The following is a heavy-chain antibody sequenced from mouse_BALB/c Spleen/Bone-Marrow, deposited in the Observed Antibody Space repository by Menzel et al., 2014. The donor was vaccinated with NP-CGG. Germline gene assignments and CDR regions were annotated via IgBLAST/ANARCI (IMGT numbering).Heavy chain of an antibody. V-gene: IGHV6-6*02. J-gene: IGHJ3*01. CDR3: TTGFAY. CDR1: GFTFSNYW. CDR2: IRLKSNNYAT. Sequence: DVKLEESGGGLVQPGGSMKLSCVASGFTFSNYWMNWVRQSPEKGLEWVAEIRLKSNNYATHYAESVKGRFTISRDDSKSSGYLQMNNLRAEVTGIYYCTTGFAYGGQGTLVTVSA.